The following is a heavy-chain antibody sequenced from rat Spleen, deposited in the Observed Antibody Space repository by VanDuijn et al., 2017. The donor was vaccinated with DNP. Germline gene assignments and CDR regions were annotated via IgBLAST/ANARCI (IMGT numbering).Heavy chain of an antibody. Sequence: QVQLRESGPGLVQPSQTLSLTCTVSGFSLTNYGVSWVRQPPGKGLEWIAAISSGGSSYFNSVLKSRLSISRDTSKSQVFLKMNSLQTEDTATYYCARGFGYSMDAWGQGTSVTVSS. CDR1: GFSLTNYG. CDR3: ARGFGYSMDA. CDR2: ISSGGSS. J-gene: IGHJ4*01. V-gene: IGHV2S12*01. D-gene: IGHD1-11*01.